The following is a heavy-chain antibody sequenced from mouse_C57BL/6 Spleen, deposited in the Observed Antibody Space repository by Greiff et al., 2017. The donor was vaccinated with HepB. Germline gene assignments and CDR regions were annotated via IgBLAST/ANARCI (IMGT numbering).Heavy chain of an antibody. J-gene: IGHJ1*03. CDR3: ARGLRRGAGWYFDV. Sequence: QVQLQQPGAELVKPGASVKMSCKASGYTFTSYWITWVKQRPGQGLEWIGDIYPGSGSTNYNEKFKSKATLTVDTSSSTAYMQRSSLTSEDSAVYDCARGLRRGAGWYFDVWGTGTTVTVSS. CDR2: IYPGSGST. CDR1: GYTFTSYW. V-gene: IGHV1-55*01. D-gene: IGHD2-4*01.